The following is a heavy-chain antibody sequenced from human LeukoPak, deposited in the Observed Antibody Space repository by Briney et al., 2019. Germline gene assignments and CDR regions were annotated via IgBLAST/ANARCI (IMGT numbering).Heavy chain of an antibody. Sequence: GGSLRLSCAASGFTFSSYEMNWVRQAPGKGLEWVSYISSRGSTIYYADSVKGRFTISRDNAKNSLYLQMNSLRAEDTAVYYCARILWFGEFYWGQGTLVTVSS. V-gene: IGHV3-48*03. D-gene: IGHD3-10*01. CDR1: GFTFSSYE. CDR3: ARILWFGEFY. CDR2: ISSRGSTI. J-gene: IGHJ4*02.